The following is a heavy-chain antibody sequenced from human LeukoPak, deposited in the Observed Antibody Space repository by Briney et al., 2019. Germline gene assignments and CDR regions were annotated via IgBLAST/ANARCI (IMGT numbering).Heavy chain of an antibody. CDR1: GFTFSSYA. D-gene: IGHD6-6*01. V-gene: IGHV3-23*01. Sequence: GGSLRLSCAASGFTFSSYAMSWVRQAPGKGLEWVSAISGSGGSTYYADSVKGRFTISRDNSKNTLYLHMNSLRAEDTAVYYCVKCPAARRYFDYWGQGPLVTVSS. CDR2: ISGSGGST. CDR3: VKCPAARRYFDY. J-gene: IGHJ4*02.